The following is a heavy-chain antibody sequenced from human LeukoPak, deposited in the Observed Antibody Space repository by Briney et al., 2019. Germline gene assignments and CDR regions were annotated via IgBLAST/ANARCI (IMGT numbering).Heavy chain of an antibody. CDR1: GYTFSGYY. Sequence: GSSVKVSCKASGYTFSGYYMHWVRQAPGEGLEWMGWMNPNSGCTNYAQKFQGRVTITADKSTSTAYMELSSLRSEDTAVYYCARERIGKQWLVQGDFDYWGQGTLVTVSS. CDR3: ARERIGKQWLVQGDFDY. J-gene: IGHJ4*02. V-gene: IGHV1-2*02. CDR2: MNPNSGCT. D-gene: IGHD6-19*01.